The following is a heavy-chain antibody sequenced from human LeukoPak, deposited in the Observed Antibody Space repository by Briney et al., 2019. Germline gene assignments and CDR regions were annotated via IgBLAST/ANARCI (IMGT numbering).Heavy chain of an antibody. J-gene: IGHJ4*02. D-gene: IGHD3-9*01. CDR2: ISSSGSTI. CDR3: ARDPLPYYDILTGPY. CDR1: GFTFSSYE. Sequence: GGSLRLSCAASGFTFSSYEMNWVRQAPGKGLEWVSYISSSGSTIYYAASVKGRFTISRDNAKNSLYLQMNSLRAEDTAVYYCARDPLPYYDILTGPYWGQGTLVTVSS. V-gene: IGHV3-48*03.